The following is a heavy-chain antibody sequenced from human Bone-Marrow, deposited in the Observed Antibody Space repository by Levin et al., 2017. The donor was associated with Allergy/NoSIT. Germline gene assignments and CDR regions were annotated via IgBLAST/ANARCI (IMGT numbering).Heavy chain of an antibody. D-gene: IGHD5-18*01. CDR3: AHSHSLRPALPGYNYGTFDF. V-gene: IGHV2-5*02. J-gene: IGHJ4*02. CDR1: GFSLTTTGVA. Sequence: SGPTLVKPTQTLTLTCTFSGFSLTTTGVAVGWIRQPPGKALEWLALIYWDDDLRYSPSLKSRLTVTQDTFKNQVVLTMTNMAPADTGTYFCAHSHSLRPALPGYNYGTFDFWGQGTLVIVSS. CDR2: IYWDDDL.